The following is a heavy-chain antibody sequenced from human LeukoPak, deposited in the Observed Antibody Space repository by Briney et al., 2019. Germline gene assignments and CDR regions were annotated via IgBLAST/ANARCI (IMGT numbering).Heavy chain of an antibody. CDR2: INHSGYT. J-gene: IGHJ4*02. CDR3: TRMTTRHDY. D-gene: IGHD4-17*01. Sequence: SETLSLTCAVYGGSFSGYYWAWVRQTPGKGLEWIGEINHSGYTNDSPSLKSRATLSVDTSRKQFSLNLRSVTVADAGIYYCTRMTTRHDYWGQGSLVTVSS. CDR1: GGSFSGYY. V-gene: IGHV4-34*04.